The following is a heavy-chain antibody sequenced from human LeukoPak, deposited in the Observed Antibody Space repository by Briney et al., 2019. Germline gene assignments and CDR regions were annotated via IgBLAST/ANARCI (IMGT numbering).Heavy chain of an antibody. D-gene: IGHD3-10*01. V-gene: IGHV1-18*04. J-gene: IGHJ6*03. CDR1: GYTFTSYG. CDR2: ISIYNGNT. Sequence: ASVKVSCKASGYTFTSYGISWVRQAPGQGLEWMGWISIYNGNTNYAEKIQGRVTMTTDTSTNTAFMELRSLRSDDTAMYYCARARMVRGVIITRYYYMDVWGKGTTVTISS. CDR3: ARARMVRGVIITRYYYMDV.